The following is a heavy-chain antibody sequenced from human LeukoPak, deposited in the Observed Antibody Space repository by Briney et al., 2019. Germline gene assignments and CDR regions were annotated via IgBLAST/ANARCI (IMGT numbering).Heavy chain of an antibody. CDR3: AKDISQRCSGGSCYSDVVFQH. V-gene: IGHV3-43D*04. J-gene: IGHJ1*01. CDR1: GFTFDDYA. D-gene: IGHD2-15*01. CDR2: ISWDGGST. Sequence: PGGSLRLSCAASGFTFDDYAMHWVRQAPGKGLEWVSLISWDGGSTYYADSVKGRFTIPRDNSKNSLYLQMNSLRAEDTALYYCAKDISQRCSGGSCYSDVVFQHWGQGTLVTVSS.